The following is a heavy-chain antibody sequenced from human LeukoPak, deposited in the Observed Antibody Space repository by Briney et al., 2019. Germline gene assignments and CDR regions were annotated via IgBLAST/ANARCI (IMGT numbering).Heavy chain of an antibody. D-gene: IGHD2-2*01. J-gene: IGHJ4*02. CDR3: ASIYCSSTSCYGFDY. CDR2: IYYSGST. V-gene: IGHV4-30-4*01. CDR1: GGSISSGDYY. Sequence: SETLSLACTVSGGSISSGDYYWSWIRLPPGKGLEWIGYIYYSGSTYYNPSLKSRVTISVDTSKNQFSLKLSSVTAADTAAYYCASIYCSSTSCYGFDYWGQGTLVTVSS.